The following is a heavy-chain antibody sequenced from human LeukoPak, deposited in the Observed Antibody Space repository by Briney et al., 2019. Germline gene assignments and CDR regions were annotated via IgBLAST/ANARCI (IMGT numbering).Heavy chain of an antibody. V-gene: IGHV3-43D*03. D-gene: IGHD6-6*01. CDR3: AKDGSRGAYSSSSGFDY. CDR2: ISWDGGST. J-gene: IGHJ4*02. Sequence: GGSLRLSCEVSGFIFSNYGMHWVRQAPGKGLEWVSLISWDGGSTYYADSVKGRFTISRDNSKNSLYLQMNSLRAEDTALYYCAKDGSRGAYSSSSGFDYWGQGTLVTVSS. CDR1: GFIFSNYG.